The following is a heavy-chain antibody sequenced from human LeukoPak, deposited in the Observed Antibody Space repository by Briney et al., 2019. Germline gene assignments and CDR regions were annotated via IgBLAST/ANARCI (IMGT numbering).Heavy chain of an antibody. CDR2: ISSSGSTI. J-gene: IGHJ3*02. V-gene: IGHV3-11*04. CDR1: GFTFSDYY. CDR3: ATSIAGAGTYAFDI. Sequence: GGSLRLSCAASGFTFSDYYMSWIRQAPGKGLEWVSYISSSGSTIYYADSVKGRFTISRDNAKNSLYLQMNSLRADDTAVYYCATSIAGAGTYAFDIWGQGTMVTVSS. D-gene: IGHD6-19*01.